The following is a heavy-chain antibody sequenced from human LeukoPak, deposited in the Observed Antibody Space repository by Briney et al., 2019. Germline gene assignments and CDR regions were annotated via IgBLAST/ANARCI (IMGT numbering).Heavy chain of an antibody. J-gene: IGHJ4*02. CDR2: INPNSGGT. V-gene: IGHV1-2*02. Sequence: GASVKVSCKASGYTFTGYYMHWVRQAPGQGLEWMGWINPNSGGTNYAQKFQGRVTMTRDTSISTAYMELSRLRSDDTAVYYCARGSPQRWLQSWGYYFDYWGQGTLVTVSS. D-gene: IGHD5-24*01. CDR1: GYTFTGYY. CDR3: ARGSPQRWLQSWGYYFDY.